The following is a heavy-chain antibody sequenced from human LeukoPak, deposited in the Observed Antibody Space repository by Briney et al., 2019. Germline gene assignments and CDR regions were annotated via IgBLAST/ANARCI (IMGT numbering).Heavy chain of an antibody. V-gene: IGHV1-69*13. CDR2: IIPIFGTA. CDR3: ARGSSRNGGVGYFDY. Sequence: GASVKVSCKASGGTFSSYAISWVRQAPGQGLEWMGGIIPIFGTANYAQKFQGRVTITADESTSTAYMELSSLRSEDTAVYYCARGSSRNGGVGYFDYWGQGTLVTVSS. D-gene: IGHD1-26*01. CDR1: GGTFSSYA. J-gene: IGHJ4*02.